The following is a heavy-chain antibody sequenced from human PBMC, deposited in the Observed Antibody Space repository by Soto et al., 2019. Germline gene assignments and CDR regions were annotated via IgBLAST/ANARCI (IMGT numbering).Heavy chain of an antibody. V-gene: IGHV3-53*04. D-gene: IGHD5-12*01. J-gene: IGHJ6*02. CDR1: GIPVSSNY. CDR3: ARDGPDYCASRMDV. Sequence: EVQLVESGGGLVQPGGSLRLSCVASGIPVSSNYMTWVRQAPGKGLEWVSVLHSGGDTYYANSVKGRFTISRHDSTNTLFLQMNSLTAEDTAVYYCARDGPDYCASRMDVWGQGATVTGSS. CDR2: LHSGGDT.